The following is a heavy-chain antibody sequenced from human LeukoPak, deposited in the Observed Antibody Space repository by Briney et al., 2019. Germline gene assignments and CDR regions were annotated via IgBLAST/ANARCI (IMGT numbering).Heavy chain of an antibody. J-gene: IGHJ4*02. CDR3: ATENYGALDY. CDR1: GFSLSTYN. V-gene: IGHV3-21*01. Sequence: RGSLRLSRADSGFSLSTYNLNWVRQAPAKGLEWVSSINVSNSYIYYADSVKSRFTISRDNAKNSLYLQMSSLRAEGTAVYYCATENYGALDYWGQGTVATVPS. CDR2: INVSNSYI. D-gene: IGHD4-17*01.